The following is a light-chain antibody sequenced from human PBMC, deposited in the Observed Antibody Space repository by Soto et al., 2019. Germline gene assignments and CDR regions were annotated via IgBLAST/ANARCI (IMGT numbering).Light chain of an antibody. V-gene: IGLV1-40*01. CDR2: GNS. Sequence: QSVLTQPPSASGAPGQRVTISCTGSSSNIGAGYDVHWYQQLPGTAPKLLIYGNSNRPSGVPDRFSGSKSGTSASLAITGLQAEDEADYYCQSYDSSLSGSKVFGGGTQLTVL. CDR1: SSNIGAGYD. J-gene: IGLJ3*02. CDR3: QSYDSSLSGSKV.